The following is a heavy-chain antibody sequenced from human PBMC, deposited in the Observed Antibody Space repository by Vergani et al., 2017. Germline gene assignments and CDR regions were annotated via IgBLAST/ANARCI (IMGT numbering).Heavy chain of an antibody. CDR2: ILYDGSNT. V-gene: IGHV3-30*02. D-gene: IGHD4-11*01. J-gene: IGHJ4*02. Sequence: QVQLVESGGGVVQPGGSLRLSCGASGFTFSNYGMHWVRQAPGKGLEWVTFILYDGSNTYYADSVKGRFTISRDNSKNTLFLQMNSLRPEDTAVYYCARSHDYSSEYFDYWGQGTLVTVSS. CDR1: GFTFSNYG. CDR3: ARSHDYSSEYFDY.